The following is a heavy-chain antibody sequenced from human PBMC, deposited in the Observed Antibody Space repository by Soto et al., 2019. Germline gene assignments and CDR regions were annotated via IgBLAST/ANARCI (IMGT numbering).Heavy chain of an antibody. CDR2: ISSSGSTI. D-gene: IGHD6-13*01. V-gene: IGHV3-11*01. J-gene: IGHJ4*02. CDR3: ARDRPYSSSWYGFSDY. CDR1: GFTFSDYY. Sequence: SLRLSCAASGFTFSDYYMSWIRQAPGKGLEWVSYISSSGSTIYYADSVKGRFTISRDNAKNSLYLQMNSLRAEDTAVYYCARDRPYSSSWYGFSDYWGQGTLVTVSS.